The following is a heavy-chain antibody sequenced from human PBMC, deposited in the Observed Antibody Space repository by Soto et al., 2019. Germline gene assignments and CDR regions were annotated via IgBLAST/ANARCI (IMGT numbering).Heavy chain of an antibody. Sequence: VGSLRLSCSASGFTFTNYAIHWIRQAPGKGLEYVSAISSTGGSTYYADSVKGRFTISRDNSKNTVYLQMSSLRSEDSAVYYCVARYCSSTTCYQVDYWGQGTLVTVSS. CDR3: VARYCSSTTCYQVDY. J-gene: IGHJ4*02. D-gene: IGHD2-2*01. V-gene: IGHV3-64D*06. CDR1: GFTFTNYA. CDR2: ISSTGGST.